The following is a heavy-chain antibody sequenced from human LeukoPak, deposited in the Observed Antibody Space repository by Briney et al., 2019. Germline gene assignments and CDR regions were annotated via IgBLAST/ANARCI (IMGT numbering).Heavy chain of an antibody. J-gene: IGHJ3*02. CDR3: ATTYSGSSSGAFDI. D-gene: IGHD1-26*01. V-gene: IGHV1-69*04. Sequence: GASVKVSCTASGGTFSSYAISWVRQAPGQGLEWMGRTIPILGIANYAQKFQGRVTITADKSTSTAYMELSSLRSEDTAVYYCATTYSGSSSGAFDIWGQGTMVTVSS. CDR2: TIPILGIA. CDR1: GGTFSSYA.